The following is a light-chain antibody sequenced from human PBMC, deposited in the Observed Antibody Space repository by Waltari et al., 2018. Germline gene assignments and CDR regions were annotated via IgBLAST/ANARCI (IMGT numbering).Light chain of an antibody. CDR3: AAWDDSLNGPS. V-gene: IGLV1-36*01. J-gene: IGLJ3*02. CDR2: YDD. Sequence: QSVLTQPPSVSGAPRQRVTIPCSGSSSNTGTNVVNWYQQVPGKAPKLLIYYDDLLPSGVSDRFSGSKSGTAASLAISGLQSEDEADYYCAAWDDSLNGPSFGGGTKLTVL. CDR1: SSNTGTNV.